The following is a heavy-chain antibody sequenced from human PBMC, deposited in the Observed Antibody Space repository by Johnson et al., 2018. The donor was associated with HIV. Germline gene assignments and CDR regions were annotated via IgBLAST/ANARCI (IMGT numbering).Heavy chain of an antibody. J-gene: IGHJ3*02. CDR3: AKDLEGFMVQGQPMGLHAFDM. CDR2: ISWNSGSI. Sequence: LVESGGGVVQPGRSLRLSCAASGFTFDDYAMHWVRQAPGKGLEWVSGISWNSGSIGYADSVKGRFTISRDNAKNSLYLQMNSRRAEATALYYCAKDLEGFMVQGQPMGLHAFDMWGQGTMVIVSS. CDR1: GFTFDDYA. V-gene: IGHV3-9*01. D-gene: IGHD3-10*01.